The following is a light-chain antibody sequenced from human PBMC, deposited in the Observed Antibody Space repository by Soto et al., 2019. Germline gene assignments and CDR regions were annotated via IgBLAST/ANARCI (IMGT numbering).Light chain of an antibody. V-gene: IGKV3-20*01. CDR2: YAS. J-gene: IGKJ1*01. CDR1: QSVSSSY. Sequence: EIVLTQSPGTLYLSPGEIATLFCRASQSVSSSYLAWYQQKPGQAPRLLIYYASSRASGTPDRFSGSGSGTDFTLTISRLEPEDFAFYYCQHHSSSPPSWTFGQGTTVEIK. CDR3: QHHSSSPPSWT.